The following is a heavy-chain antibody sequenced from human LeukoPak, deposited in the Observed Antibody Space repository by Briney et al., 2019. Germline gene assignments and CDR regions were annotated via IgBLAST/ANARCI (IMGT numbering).Heavy chain of an antibody. CDR1: GFTVSSNY. Sequence: PGGSLRLSCAASGFTVSSNYMSWVRQAPGKGLEWVSVIYSGGRTYYADSVKGRFTISRDNSKNTLYLQMNSLRAEDTAVYYCARGVTPEIYFDYWGQGTLVTVSS. J-gene: IGHJ4*02. D-gene: IGHD5-18*01. CDR2: IYSGGRT. CDR3: ARGVTPEIYFDY. V-gene: IGHV3-53*01.